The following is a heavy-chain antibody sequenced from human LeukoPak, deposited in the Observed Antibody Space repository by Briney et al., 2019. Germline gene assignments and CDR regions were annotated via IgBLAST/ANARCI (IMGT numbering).Heavy chain of an antibody. CDR1: GGSISSSSYY. CDR3: ARVVEPQDSNYGDWFDP. Sequence: PSETLSLTCTVSGGSISSSSYYWGWIRQPPGKGLEWIGSIYYSGSTYHNPSLKSRVTISVDTSKNQFSLKLSSVTAADTAVYYCARVVEPQDSNYGDWFDPWGQGTLVTVSS. V-gene: IGHV4-39*07. J-gene: IGHJ5*02. CDR2: IYYSGST. D-gene: IGHD4-11*01.